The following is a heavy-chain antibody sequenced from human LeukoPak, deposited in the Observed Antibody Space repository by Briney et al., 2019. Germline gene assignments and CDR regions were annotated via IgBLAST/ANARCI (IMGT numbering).Heavy chain of an antibody. V-gene: IGHV3-11*06. D-gene: IGHD6-19*01. CDR2: ISSSSSYT. CDR3: ATSSGWYAYYFDY. J-gene: IGHJ4*02. Sequence: GGSLRLSCAASGFTFSDHYMSWIRQAPGKGLEWVSYISSSSSYTNYADSVKGRFTISRDNAKNSLYLQMNSLRAEDTAVYYCATSSGWYAYYFDYWGQGTLVTVSS. CDR1: GFTFSDHY.